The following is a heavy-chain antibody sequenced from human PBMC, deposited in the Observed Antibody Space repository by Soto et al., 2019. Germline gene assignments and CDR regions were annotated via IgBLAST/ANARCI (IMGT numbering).Heavy chain of an antibody. CDR1: GFRFSDYS. CDR3: ARDYNGFWSGHFDY. J-gene: IGHJ4*02. CDR2: ISSSSFTI. V-gene: IGHV3-48*01. D-gene: IGHD3-3*01. Sequence: EVHLVESGGRLVQPGGSLRLSCAASGFRFSDYSMNWVRQAPGRGLEWVSYISSSSFTIHYADSVEGRFAISRDNAKNSLYLQMNSLRVEDTAVYYCARDYNGFWSGHFDYWGQGALVTVSS.